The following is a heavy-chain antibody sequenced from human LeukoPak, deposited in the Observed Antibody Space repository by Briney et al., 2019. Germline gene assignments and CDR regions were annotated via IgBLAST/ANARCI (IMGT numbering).Heavy chain of an antibody. CDR1: GFTFSSYG. D-gene: IGHD5/OR15-5a*01. CDR3: ARLLGQSTIYDL. V-gene: IGHV3-7*01. CDR2: INQDGSTK. J-gene: IGHJ5*02. Sequence: GRSLRLSCAASGFTFSSYGMHWVRQAPGKGLEWVASINQDGSTKHYVDSVKGRFIISRDNAEYSLSLQMNSLRAEDTAMFYCARLLGQSTIYDLWGQGTLVTVSS.